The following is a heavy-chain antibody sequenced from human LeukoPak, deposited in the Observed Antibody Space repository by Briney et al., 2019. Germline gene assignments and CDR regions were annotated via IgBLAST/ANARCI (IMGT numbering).Heavy chain of an antibody. D-gene: IGHD6-13*01. J-gene: IGHJ4*02. CDR3: ARYSSSWYSPFDY. CDR1: GFTFSSYA. V-gene: IGHV3-23*01. Sequence: PGGSLRLSCAASGFTFSSYAMSWVRQAPGKGLEWVSAISGSGGSTYYADSVEGRFTISRDNSKNTLYLQMNNLRAEDTAVYYCARYSSSWYSPFDYWGQGTLVTVSS. CDR2: ISGSGGST.